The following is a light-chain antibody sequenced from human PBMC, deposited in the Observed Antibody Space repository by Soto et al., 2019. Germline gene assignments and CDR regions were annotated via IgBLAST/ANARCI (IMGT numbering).Light chain of an antibody. V-gene: IGLV2-23*02. CDR1: SSDVGSYNL. Sequence: QPVSVAGSPGQSITISCTGASSDVGSYNLVSWYQQHPGKAPKLMIYEVSQRPSGVSNRFSGSKSGNTASLTISGLQAEDEADYYCCSYAGSGLGVFGGGTKLTV. CDR3: CSYAGSGLGV. CDR2: EVS. J-gene: IGLJ2*01.